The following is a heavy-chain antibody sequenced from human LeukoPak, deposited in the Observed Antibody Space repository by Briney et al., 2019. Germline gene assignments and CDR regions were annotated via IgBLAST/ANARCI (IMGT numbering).Heavy chain of an antibody. J-gene: IGHJ6*03. CDR3: ARDGPIAVAGSNVGDHYYYMDV. CDR2: ISYDGSNK. Sequence: GRSLRLSCAASGFTLSSYAMHWVRQAPGKGLEWVAVISYDGSNKYYADSVKGRFTISRDNSKNTLYLQMNSLRAEDTAVYYCARDGPIAVAGSNVGDHYYYMDVWGKGTTVTVSS. D-gene: IGHD6-19*01. V-gene: IGHV3-30*04. CDR1: GFTLSSYA.